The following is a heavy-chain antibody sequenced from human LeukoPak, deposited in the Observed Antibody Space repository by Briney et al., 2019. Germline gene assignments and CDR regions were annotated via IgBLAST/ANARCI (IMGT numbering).Heavy chain of an antibody. Sequence: PGGSLRLSCAASGFTFSSYAMSWVRQAPGKGLEWVSAISGSGGSTYYADSVKGRFTISRDNSKNTLYLQMNSLRAEDTAVYYCAKVGRGGYWSYYYYGMDVWGQGTTVTVSS. CDR3: AKVGRGGYWSYYYYGMDV. CDR2: ISGSGGST. D-gene: IGHD3-22*01. CDR1: GFTFSSYA. V-gene: IGHV3-23*01. J-gene: IGHJ6*02.